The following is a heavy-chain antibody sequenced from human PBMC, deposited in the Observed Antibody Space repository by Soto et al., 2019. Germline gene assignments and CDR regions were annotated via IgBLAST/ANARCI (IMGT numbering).Heavy chain of an antibody. D-gene: IGHD5-18*01. V-gene: IGHV1-18*01. Sequence: QVQLVQSGVEVKPPGASVKVSCRASGYSFTTYGISWVRQAPGQGLEWMGWISAYNGNTNYAQKFHDRVTMTTHTATSTAYLEHRSLRADDTAVYYCARDTLQLWCALDYLGQGTQVTVSS. CDR2: ISAYNGNT. CDR1: GYSFTTYG. CDR3: ARDTLQLWCALDY. J-gene: IGHJ4*02.